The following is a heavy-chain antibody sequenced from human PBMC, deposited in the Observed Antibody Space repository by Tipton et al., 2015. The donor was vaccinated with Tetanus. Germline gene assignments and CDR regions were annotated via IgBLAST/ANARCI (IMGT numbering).Heavy chain of an antibody. CDR2: IRTRPNNYAT. V-gene: IGHV3-73*01. D-gene: IGHD5-12*01. J-gene: IGHJ2*01. CDR3: ARPLACDGGYETYFDL. CDR1: GFTFSGSP. Sequence: SLRLSCVTSGFTFSGSPIHWVRQASGKGLEWVGRIRTRPNNYATVYGESVRGRFIMSRDDSNNTAYLQMNSLKTEDTAVYFCARPLACDGGYETYFDLWGRGTLVTVSS.